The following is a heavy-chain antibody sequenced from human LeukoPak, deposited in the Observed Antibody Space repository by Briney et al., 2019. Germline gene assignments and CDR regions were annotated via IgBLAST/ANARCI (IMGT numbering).Heavy chain of an antibody. CDR2: ISGSGGST. CDR3: ARLTDDSHRRDFYLDY. V-gene: IGHV3-23*01. Sequence: PGGSLRLSCAASGFTFSSYGMSWVRQAPGKGLEWVSAISGSGGSTYYADSVKGRFTISRDNSKNTLYLQMNSLRVEDTAVYYCARLTDDSHRRDFYLDYWGQGTLVTVSS. D-gene: IGHD5-24*01. CDR1: GFTFSSYG. J-gene: IGHJ4*02.